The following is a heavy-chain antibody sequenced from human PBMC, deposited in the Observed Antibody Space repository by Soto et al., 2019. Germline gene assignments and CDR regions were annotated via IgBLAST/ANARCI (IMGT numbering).Heavy chain of an antibody. V-gene: IGHV3-33*08. CDR2: IWYDGSNK. CDR1: GFTFSTYV. D-gene: IGHD2-2*01. Sequence: HPGGSLRLSCAASGFTFSTYVMSWVRQAPGKGLECVAVIWYDGSNKYYADSVKGRFTISRDNSKNTLYLQMNSLRAEDTAVYYCASWYCISTSCYEYDHDAFDIWGQGTMVTVSS. CDR3: ASWYCISTSCYEYDHDAFDI. J-gene: IGHJ3*02.